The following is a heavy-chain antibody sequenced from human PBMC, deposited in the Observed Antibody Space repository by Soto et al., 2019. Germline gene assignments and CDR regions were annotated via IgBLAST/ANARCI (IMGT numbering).Heavy chain of an antibody. CDR3: ARLGGHYQAFDS. CDR2: IYYTGTT. CDR1: GGSIRDYY. J-gene: IGHJ4*02. D-gene: IGHD3-22*01. V-gene: IGHV4-59*08. Sequence: QVQLQESGPGLVKPSETLSLTCTVSGGSIRDYYWGWIRQSPGKGLEWIGYIYYTGTTKYNPSLKSRVTISVDPSKNQFSLKLDSVTAADTAVYYCARLGGHYQAFDSWGQGTLVTVSS.